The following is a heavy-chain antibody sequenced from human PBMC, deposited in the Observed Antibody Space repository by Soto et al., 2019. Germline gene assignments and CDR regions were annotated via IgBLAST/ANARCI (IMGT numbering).Heavy chain of an antibody. CDR1: GYTFTGYY. D-gene: IGHD2-2*01. CDR3: ARDGRVGTYCISTSCYSGMDV. CDR2: INPNSGGT. J-gene: IGHJ6*02. V-gene: IGHV1-2*04. Sequence: QVQLVQSGAEVKKPGASVKVSCKASGYTFTGYYMHWVRQAPGQGLEWMGWINPNSGGTNYAQKFQGWVTMTRDTSISTAYMELSRLRSDDTAVYYCARDGRVGTYCISTSCYSGMDVWGQGTTVTVSS.